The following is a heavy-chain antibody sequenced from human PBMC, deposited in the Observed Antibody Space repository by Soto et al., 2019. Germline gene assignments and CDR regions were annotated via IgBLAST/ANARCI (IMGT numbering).Heavy chain of an antibody. D-gene: IGHD3-10*01. CDR2: ISYDGSNK. Sequence: GGSLRLSCAASGFTFSSYAMDVFRHAPFNGLEWVAVISYDGSNKYYADSVKGRFTISRDNSKNTLYLQMNSLRAEDTAVYYCARIYGSGSYPHYYYYYGMDVWGQGTTVTVSS. CDR1: GFTFSSYA. J-gene: IGHJ6*02. CDR3: ARIYGSGSYPHYYYYYGMDV. V-gene: IGHV3-30-3*01.